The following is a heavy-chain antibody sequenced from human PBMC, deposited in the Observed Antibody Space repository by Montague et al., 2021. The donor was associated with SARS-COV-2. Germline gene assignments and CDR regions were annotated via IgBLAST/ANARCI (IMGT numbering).Heavy chain of an antibody. V-gene: IGHV4-39*01. CDR1: GGSISSSSYY. D-gene: IGHD2-2*01. CDR3: ARQGDQLLLEYWFDP. J-gene: IGHJ5*02. CDR2: IYYSGST. Sequence: SETLSLTCTVSGGSISSSSYYWGWIRQPPGKGLEWIGSIYYSGSTYYNPFLKSRVTISVDTSKNQFSLKLSSVTAADTAVYYCARQGDQLLLEYWFDPWGQGTLVTVSS.